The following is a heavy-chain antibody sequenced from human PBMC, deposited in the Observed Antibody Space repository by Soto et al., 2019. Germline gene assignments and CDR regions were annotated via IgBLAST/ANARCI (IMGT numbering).Heavy chain of an antibody. V-gene: IGHV3-74*01. CDR2: INSDGSST. CDR3: ARAPRGYGSENLFDY. CDR1: GFTFSSYW. D-gene: IGHD3-10*01. J-gene: IGHJ4*02. Sequence: GGSLRLSCAASGFTFSSYWMHWVRQAPGKGLVWVSRINSDGSSTSYADSVKGRFTISRDNAKNTLYLQMNSLRAEDTAVYYCARAPRGYGSENLFDYWGQGTLVTVSS.